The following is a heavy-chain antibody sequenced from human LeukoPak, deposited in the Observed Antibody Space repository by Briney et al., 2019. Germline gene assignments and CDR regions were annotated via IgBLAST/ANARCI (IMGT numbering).Heavy chain of an antibody. V-gene: IGHV3-53*01. CDR2: IYSGGTT. J-gene: IGHJ4*02. D-gene: IGHD3-22*01. CDR1: GFTVSSNY. CDR3: ARDLRSSGYYAFDY. Sequence: PGGSLRLSCAASGFTVSSNYMSWVRQAPGKGLEWVSVIYSGGTTYYADSVKGRFTISRDNAKNSLYLQMNSLRAEDTAVYYCARDLRSSGYYAFDYWGQGILVTVSS.